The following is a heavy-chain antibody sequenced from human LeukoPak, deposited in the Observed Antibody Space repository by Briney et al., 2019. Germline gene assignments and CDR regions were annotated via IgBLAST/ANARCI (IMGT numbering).Heavy chain of an antibody. Sequence: SETLSLTCTVSGDPINSYYWSWLRQPPGKGLKWIGYIYYSGSTNYNPSLKSRVTISVDTSKNQFSLKLSSVTAADTAVYYCARGDYVWGSNRLGWFDPWGQGTLVTVSS. CDR1: GDPINSYY. CDR3: ARGDYVWGSNRLGWFDP. V-gene: IGHV4-59*01. J-gene: IGHJ5*02. D-gene: IGHD3-16*02. CDR2: IYYSGST.